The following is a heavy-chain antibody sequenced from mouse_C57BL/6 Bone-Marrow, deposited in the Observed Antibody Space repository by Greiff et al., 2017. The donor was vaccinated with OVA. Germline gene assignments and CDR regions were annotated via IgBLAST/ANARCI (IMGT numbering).Heavy chain of an antibody. CDR1: GYTFTSYW. CDR3: AREGNFYYYAMDY. V-gene: IGHV1-50*01. CDR2: IDTSGSYT. Sequence: VQLQQPGAELVKPGASLKLSCTASGYTFTSYWMQWVRQRPGQGLEWIGAIDTSGSYTNYPQNVKGQATLTVDTSSSTAYMQLSSRTAEDAAVYYCAREGNFYYYAMDYWGQGTSVTVSS. J-gene: IGHJ4*01.